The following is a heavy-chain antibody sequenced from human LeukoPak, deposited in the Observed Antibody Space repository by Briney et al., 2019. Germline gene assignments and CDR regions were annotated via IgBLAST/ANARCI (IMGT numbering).Heavy chain of an antibody. J-gene: IGHJ5*02. Sequence: ASVRVSCKASGYTFTSYDINWVRQATGQGLEWMGWMNPNSGNTGYAQKFQGRVTITRSTSISTAYMELSSLRSEDTAVYYCARGLDCSGGSCYRILYTQNWFDPWGQGTLVTVSS. CDR2: MNPNSGNT. D-gene: IGHD2-15*01. V-gene: IGHV1-8*03. CDR3: ARGLDCSGGSCYRILYTQNWFDP. CDR1: GYTFTSYD.